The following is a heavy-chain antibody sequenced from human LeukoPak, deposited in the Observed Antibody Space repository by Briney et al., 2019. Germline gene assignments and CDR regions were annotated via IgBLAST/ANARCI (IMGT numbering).Heavy chain of an antibody. Sequence: GGSLRLSCAASGFTFSSYWMHWVRQAPGKGLVWVSRIYSDGSSTSYADSVKDRFTISRDNAKNTLYLQMNSLRAEDTAVYYCARALYCSGGSCYYNFDYWGQGTLVTVSS. CDR1: GFTFSSYW. J-gene: IGHJ4*02. CDR2: IYSDGSST. V-gene: IGHV3-74*01. D-gene: IGHD2-15*01. CDR3: ARALYCSGGSCYYNFDY.